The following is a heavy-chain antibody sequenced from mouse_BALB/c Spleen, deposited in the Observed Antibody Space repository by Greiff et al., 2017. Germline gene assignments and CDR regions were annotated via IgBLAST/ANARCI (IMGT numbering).Heavy chain of an antibody. CDR1: GFTFSSYT. V-gene: IGHV5-6-4*01. D-gene: IGHD2-2*01. J-gene: IGHJ1*01. Sequence: EVQRVESGGGLVKPGGSLKLSCAASGFTFSSYTMSWVRQTPEKRLEWVATISSGGSYTYYPDSVKGRFTISRDNAKNTLYLQMSSLKSEDTAMYYCKREDGYDSYWYFDVWGAGTTVTVSS. CDR2: ISSGGSYT. CDR3: KREDGYDSYWYFDV.